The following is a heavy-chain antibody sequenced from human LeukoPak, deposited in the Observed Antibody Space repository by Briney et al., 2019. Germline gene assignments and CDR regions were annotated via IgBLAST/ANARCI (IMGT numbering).Heavy chain of an antibody. CDR3: ARDAVGASLFEY. Sequence: KRSQTLSLTCVISGDIVSNNVAVWNWIRQSPSRGLEWLGRTYYRSKWHNHYAVSMESRITISPDTSKNQFYLQLDSVTPEDTAVYYCARDAVGASLFEYWGQGTLVTVSS. CDR2: TYYRSKWHN. CDR1: GDIVSNNVAV. D-gene: IGHD1-26*01. V-gene: IGHV6-1*01. J-gene: IGHJ4*02.